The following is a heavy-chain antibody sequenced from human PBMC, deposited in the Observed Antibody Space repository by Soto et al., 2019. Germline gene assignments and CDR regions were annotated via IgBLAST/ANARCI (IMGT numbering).Heavy chain of an antibody. CDR3: AKGKSTGDIDWFDP. CDR2: LIGGHYGT. Sequence: GGSLRLSCTASGFTLQNYAMAWVRQAPGKGLEWVSTLIGGHYGTAYSYSVKGRFTVSRDNSKNCLYLRMNSLGVEDTAMYFCAKGKSTGDIDWFDPWGQGSLVTVSS. J-gene: IGHJ5*02. D-gene: IGHD3-10*01. CDR1: GFTLQNYA. V-gene: IGHV3-23*01.